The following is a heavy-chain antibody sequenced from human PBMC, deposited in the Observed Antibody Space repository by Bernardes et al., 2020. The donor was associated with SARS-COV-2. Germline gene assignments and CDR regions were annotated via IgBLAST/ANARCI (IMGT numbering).Heavy chain of an antibody. J-gene: IGHJ4*02. CDR1: GFTFSSYL. Sequence: GGSLRLSCAASGFTFSSYLMSWVRQAPGKGLEWVANIKQDGSEKYYVDSVKGRFTISRDNAKNSLYLQMNSLRAEDTAVYYCASSAIGDSSGYYYEVLDYWGQGTLVTVSS. CDR3: ASSAIGDSSGYYYEVLDY. D-gene: IGHD3-22*01. V-gene: IGHV3-7*01. CDR2: IKQDGSEK.